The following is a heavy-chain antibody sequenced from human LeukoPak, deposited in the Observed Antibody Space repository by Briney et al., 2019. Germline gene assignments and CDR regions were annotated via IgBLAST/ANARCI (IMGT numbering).Heavy chain of an antibody. Sequence: GGSLRLSCAASGFTVSSNYMSWVRQAPGKWLEWVSVIYSGGSTYYADSVKGRFTISRDNSKNTLYLQMNSLRAEDTAVYYCARGRKQWHKAGYFDYWGQGTLVTVSS. CDR2: IYSGGST. D-gene: IGHD6-19*01. CDR1: GFTVSSNY. V-gene: IGHV3-66*01. CDR3: ARGRKQWHKAGYFDY. J-gene: IGHJ4*02.